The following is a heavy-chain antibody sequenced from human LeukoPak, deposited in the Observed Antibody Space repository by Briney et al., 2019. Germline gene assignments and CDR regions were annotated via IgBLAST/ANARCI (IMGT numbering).Heavy chain of an antibody. D-gene: IGHD3-3*01. Sequence: PSETLSLTCTVSGGSISSYYWSWIRQPPGKGLEWIGYIYYSGSTNYNPSLKSRVAISVDTSKNQFSLKLTSVSAADTAVYYCARGVPEYYDFWSGYFYYFDYWGQGTLVTVSS. V-gene: IGHV4-59*01. CDR2: IYYSGST. J-gene: IGHJ4*02. CDR3: ARGVPEYYDFWSGYFYYFDY. CDR1: GGSISSYY.